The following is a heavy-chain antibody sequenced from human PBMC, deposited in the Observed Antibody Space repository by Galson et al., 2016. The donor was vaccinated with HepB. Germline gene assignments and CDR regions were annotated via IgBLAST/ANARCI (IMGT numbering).Heavy chain of an antibody. CDR1: GYSFTTQD. CDR2: MNPNTGNT. J-gene: IGHJ4*02. Sequence: SVKVSCKASGYSFTTQDINWVREAPGQGLEWLGWMNPNTGNTGYAQNLQGRVTMTRNTSISTAYMELSSLTSDETAVYYCARTTGRVVRTGYYFDSWGQGTLVTVSS. V-gene: IGHV1-8*01. D-gene: IGHD1-14*01. CDR3: ARTTGRVVRTGYYFDS.